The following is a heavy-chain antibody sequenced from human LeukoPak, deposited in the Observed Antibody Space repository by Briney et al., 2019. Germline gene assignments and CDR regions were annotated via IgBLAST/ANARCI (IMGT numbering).Heavy chain of an antibody. Sequence: GGSLRLSCAASGFTFSSYAMHWVRQAPGKGLEWVAVISYDGSNKYYADSVKGRFTISRDNSKNTLYLQMNSLRAEDTAVYYCARDYYYDSSGYLSALDYWGRGTLVTVSS. CDR3: ARDYYYDSSGYLSALDY. J-gene: IGHJ4*02. CDR1: GFTFSSYA. CDR2: ISYDGSNK. V-gene: IGHV3-30*04. D-gene: IGHD3-22*01.